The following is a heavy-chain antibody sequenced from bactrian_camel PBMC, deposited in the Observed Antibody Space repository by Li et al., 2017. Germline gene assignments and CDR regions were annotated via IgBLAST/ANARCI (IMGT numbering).Heavy chain of an antibody. V-gene: IGHV3S44*01. D-gene: IGHD6*01. J-gene: IGHJ4*01. CDR1: GYSYSTYC. Sequence: VQLVESGGGSVQVGGSLNLSCVATSGYSYSTYCMGWFRQGPTAEREGVAIIDGDGRRGYGDSVKGRFTISKDNTKKTLYLQMNSLKSEDTAVYYCAAESWVHDGDCRTSGDWGQGTQVTVS. CDR2: IIDGDGRR. CDR3: AAESWVHDGDCRTSGD.